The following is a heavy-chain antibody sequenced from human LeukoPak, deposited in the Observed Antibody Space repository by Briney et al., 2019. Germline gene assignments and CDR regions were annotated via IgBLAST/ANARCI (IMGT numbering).Heavy chain of an antibody. J-gene: IGHJ4*02. Sequence: SETLSLTCAVYGGSFSGYYWSWIRQPPGKGLEWMGEINHSGSTNYNPSLQSRVTISVDTSKNQFSLKLSSVTAADTAVYYCARPRLGGWRGPFDYWGQGTLITVSS. D-gene: IGHD3-16*01. CDR3: ARPRLGGWRGPFDY. CDR1: GGSFSGYY. CDR2: INHSGST. V-gene: IGHV4-34*01.